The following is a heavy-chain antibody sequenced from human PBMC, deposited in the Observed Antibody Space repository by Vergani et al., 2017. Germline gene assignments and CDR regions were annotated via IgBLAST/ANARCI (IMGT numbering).Heavy chain of an antibody. Sequence: QVQLVESEGGVVQPGRSLTLSCVASGFTFSSHGMPWVRQAPGKGLEWVAVIWYDGSTKYYGDSVKGRFTSSRNKSKNTLYLQMSSLRGENTAVYYCARLGNGKSLDSWGRGTLVTVSS. D-gene: IGHD3-16*01. CDR3: ARLGNGKSLDS. V-gene: IGHV3-33*01. CDR2: IWYDGSTK. CDR1: GFTFSSHG. J-gene: IGHJ5*01.